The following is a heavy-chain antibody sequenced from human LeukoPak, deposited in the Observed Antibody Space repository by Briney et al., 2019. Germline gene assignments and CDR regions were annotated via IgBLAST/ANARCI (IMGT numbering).Heavy chain of an antibody. CDR1: GYTFTSYY. CDR3: ARDLLAMVRGRDYYYMDV. D-gene: IGHD3-10*01. V-gene: IGHV1-46*01. Sequence: ASVKVACKASGYTFTSYYMYWVRQAPGQGLEWMGRINPSGGSTNYAQKVQGRVTMTRDTSTSTVYMELSSLRSEDTAVYYCARDLLAMVRGRDYYYMDVWGKGTTVTVSS. CDR2: INPSGGST. J-gene: IGHJ6*03.